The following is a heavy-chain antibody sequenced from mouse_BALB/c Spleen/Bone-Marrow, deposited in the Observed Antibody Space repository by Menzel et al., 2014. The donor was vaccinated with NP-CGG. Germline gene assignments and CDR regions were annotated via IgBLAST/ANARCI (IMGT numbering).Heavy chain of an antibody. CDR2: IYPEDGDT. Sequence: QVQLQQSGPELVKPGASVKISCKTSGYTFSYSWMNWVRQRPGQGLEWIGRIYPEDGDTNYNGRFKGKATLTADKSSNTTYIQLSSLTSVDSAVYFCARNPHYYAMDYWGHGTSVTVSS. V-gene: IGHV1-82*01. CDR1: GYTFSYSW. J-gene: IGHJ4*01. CDR3: ARNPHYYAMDY.